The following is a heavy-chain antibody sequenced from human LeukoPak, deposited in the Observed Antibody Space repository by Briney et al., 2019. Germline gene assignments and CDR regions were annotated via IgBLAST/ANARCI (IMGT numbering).Heavy chain of an antibody. D-gene: IGHD3-10*01. J-gene: IGHJ3*02. Sequence: GRSLRLSCAGSGFTFSSYGMHWVRQAPGKGLEWVAVIWADGTHEDYMDSVKGRFTISRDNSKNTLYLQMNSLRADDTAVYYCAINHYGSNSDIFDIWGQGTMVTVSS. CDR3: AINHYGSNSDIFDI. V-gene: IGHV3-33*01. CDR2: IWADGTHE. CDR1: GFTFSSYG.